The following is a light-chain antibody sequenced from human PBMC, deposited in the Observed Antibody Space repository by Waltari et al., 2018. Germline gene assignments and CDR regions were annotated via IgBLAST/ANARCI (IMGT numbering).Light chain of an antibody. Sequence: EIVLTQSPATLSLSPGERATLSCRASQSVSSHLSWYQQKPGQAPRLLIYDASNRATGIPARFSGSGSGTDFTLTISSLEPEDFAVYYCQQRSNRPTWTFGQGTKVEIK. J-gene: IGKJ1*01. CDR2: DAS. CDR3: QQRSNRPTWT. V-gene: IGKV3-11*01. CDR1: QSVSSH.